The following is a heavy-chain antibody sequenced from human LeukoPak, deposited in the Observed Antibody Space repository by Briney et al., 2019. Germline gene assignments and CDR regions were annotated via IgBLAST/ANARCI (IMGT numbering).Heavy chain of an antibody. CDR3: ARARGYDYFDY. J-gene: IGHJ4*02. CDR2: IFYSGST. D-gene: IGHD5-12*01. Sequence: SETLSLTCTVSGGSISTSNYYWGWIRQPPGKGLEWIGNIFYSGSTYYSPSLKSRVTISADTSKNQFSLKLSSVTAADTAVYYCARARGYDYFDYWGQGTLVTVSS. V-gene: IGHV4-39*07. CDR1: GGSISTSNYY.